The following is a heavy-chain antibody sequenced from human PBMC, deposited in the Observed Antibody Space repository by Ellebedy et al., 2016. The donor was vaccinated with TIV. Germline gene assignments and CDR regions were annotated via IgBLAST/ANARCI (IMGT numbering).Heavy chain of an antibody. D-gene: IGHD3-22*01. CDR1: GFTFTTYA. CDR3: AKEWFYYDSSRYYGAPLFY. V-gene: IGHV3-23*01. CDR2: ISGSGGST. Sequence: GESLKISXAASGFTFTTYAMSWVRQAPGKGLEWVSTISGSGGSTYYADSVKGRFTISRDNSKNTLYLQMNSLRVEDMAIYYCAKEWFYYDSSRYYGAPLFYWGQGTLVTVSS. J-gene: IGHJ4*02.